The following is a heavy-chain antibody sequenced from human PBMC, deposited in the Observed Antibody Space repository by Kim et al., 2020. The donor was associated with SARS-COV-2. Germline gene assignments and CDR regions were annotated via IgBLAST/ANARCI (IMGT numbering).Heavy chain of an antibody. J-gene: IGHJ6*02. Sequence: SETLSLTCTVSGGSISSYYWSWIRQPPGKGLEWIGYIYYSVSTNYNPSLKSRVTISVDTSKNQFSLKLSSVTAADTAVYYCARVGPVVPAANYYYYGMDVWGQGTTVTVSS. CDR1: GGSISSYY. V-gene: IGHV4-59*13. CDR3: ARVGPVVPAANYYYYGMDV. D-gene: IGHD2-2*01. CDR2: IYYSVST.